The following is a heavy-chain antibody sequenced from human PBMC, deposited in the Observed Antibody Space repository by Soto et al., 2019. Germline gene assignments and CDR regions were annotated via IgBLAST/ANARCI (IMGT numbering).Heavy chain of an antibody. CDR1: GVSVSSNGYY. V-gene: IGHV4-61*08. CDR2: IYYSGST. D-gene: IGHD3-10*01. Sequence: PSETLSLTCTVSGVSVSSNGYYWGWIRQPPGKGLEWIGYIYYSGSTNYNPSLKSRVTISVKTSKNQLCLKQSSVTAAETAGYYCAREGEYYYGSGSYGSAFDFWGKGKMVTVSS. J-gene: IGHJ3*01. CDR3: AREGEYYYGSGSYGSAFDF.